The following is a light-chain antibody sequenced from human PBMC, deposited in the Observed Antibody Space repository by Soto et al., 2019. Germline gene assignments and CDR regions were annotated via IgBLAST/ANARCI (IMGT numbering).Light chain of an antibody. V-gene: IGKV3-15*01. Sequence: EIVMTHSPATLSVSPGERATLSCRASQSVRSNLAWHQQKPGQAPRLLIYDASTRATGIPARFSGSGSGTEFTLTISSLQSEDFAVYYCQQYNNWPRTFGQGTKLEIK. CDR1: QSVRSN. J-gene: IGKJ2*01. CDR3: QQYNNWPRT. CDR2: DAS.